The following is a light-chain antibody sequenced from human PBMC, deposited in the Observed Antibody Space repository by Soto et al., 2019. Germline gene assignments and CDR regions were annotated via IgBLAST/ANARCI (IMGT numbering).Light chain of an antibody. J-gene: IGKJ4*01. Sequence: DIQMTQSPSTLSASVGDRVTITCRASQSISSWLAWYQQKPGKAPKLLIFKASSLESGVPSRFSGSGSGTEFTLTISSLQPDDFATYYCQQYNSYSLTFGGGTKVEIK. CDR2: KAS. CDR1: QSISSW. V-gene: IGKV1-5*03. CDR3: QQYNSYSLT.